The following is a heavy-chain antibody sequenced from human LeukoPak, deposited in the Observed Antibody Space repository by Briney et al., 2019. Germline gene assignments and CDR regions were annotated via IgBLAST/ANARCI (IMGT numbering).Heavy chain of an antibody. J-gene: IGHJ4*02. Sequence: GGSLRLSCAASGFTFSIYSMNWVRQAPGKGLEWVSSISGSTNYIYADSVKGRFTISRDNAENSLYLQMNSLRAEDTAVYYCAREADYVWGSYRAFGYWGQGTLVTVSS. D-gene: IGHD3-16*02. V-gene: IGHV3-21*01. CDR2: ISGSTNYI. CDR3: AREADYVWGSYRAFGY. CDR1: GFTFSIYS.